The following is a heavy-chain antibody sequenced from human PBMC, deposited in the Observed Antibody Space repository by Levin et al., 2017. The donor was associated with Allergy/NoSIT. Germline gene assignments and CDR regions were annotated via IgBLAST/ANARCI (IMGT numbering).Heavy chain of an antibody. D-gene: IGHD5-12*01. CDR1: GFTFSSYW. V-gene: IGHV3-7*01. J-gene: IGHJ5*02. CDR3: AKGYVSSNWFDP. Sequence: GESLKISCAASGFTFSSYWMNWVRQAPGKGLEWVANIKEDGSEKFYVDSVKGRFTISRDNAKNSLYLEMNSLRAEDTGVYFCAKGYVSSNWFDPWGQGTLVTVSS. CDR2: IKEDGSEK.